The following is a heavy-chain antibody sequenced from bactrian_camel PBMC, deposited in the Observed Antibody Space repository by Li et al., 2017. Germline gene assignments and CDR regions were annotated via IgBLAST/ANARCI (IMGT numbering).Heavy chain of an antibody. V-gene: IGHV3S40*01. CDR2: SNTDGRT. CDR1: GFAISKHG. Sequence: VQLVESGGGLVQSGGSLTLTCVASGFAISKHGMSWVRRPPGKDLEYVATSNTDGRTHYRESVEGRFTISRDNSKNTVYLEMSSPKTEDTAMYYCAKGDDTGGFCYTSSEYWGQGTQVTVS. D-gene: IGHD2*01. CDR3: AKGDDTGGFCYTSSEY. J-gene: IGHJ4*01.